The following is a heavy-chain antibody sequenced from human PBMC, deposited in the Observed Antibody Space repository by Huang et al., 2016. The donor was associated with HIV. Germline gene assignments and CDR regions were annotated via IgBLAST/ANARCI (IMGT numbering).Heavy chain of an antibody. D-gene: IGHD6-6*01. V-gene: IGHV5-51*01. CDR1: GYSFSSYW. Sequence: VQLVQSGAEVKKPGESLKISCKGSGYSFSSYWIAWVRQMTGKGLEWMGIIFPYDSDTTSKPSFEGQGTISADKSIGTAYLQWSSLKASDTAMYYCARRFSSSSGYFDYWGQGSLVTVSS. CDR3: ARRFSSSSGYFDY. J-gene: IGHJ4*02. CDR2: IFPYDSDT.